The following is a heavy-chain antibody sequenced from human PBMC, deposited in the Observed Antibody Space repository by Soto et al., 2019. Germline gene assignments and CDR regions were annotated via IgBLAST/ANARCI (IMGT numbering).Heavy chain of an antibody. Sequence: GGSLRLSCSVSGFIFSNYAMHWVRQAPGKGLEFVSAISTDGGDTYYADSVKGRFTISRDNSKDTLYLQMSSLTVGDTAVYYCANGRSPIAEAGATFDNWGQGMLVTVSS. CDR1: GFIFSNYA. V-gene: IGHV3-64D*08. CDR2: ISTDGGDT. J-gene: IGHJ4*02. D-gene: IGHD6-19*01. CDR3: ANGRSPIAEAGATFDN.